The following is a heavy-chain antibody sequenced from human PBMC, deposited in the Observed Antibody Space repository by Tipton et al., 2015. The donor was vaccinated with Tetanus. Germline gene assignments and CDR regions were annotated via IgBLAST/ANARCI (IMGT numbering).Heavy chain of an antibody. CDR3: ARANNDFPKKGPFDS. D-gene: IGHD3-3*01. CDR2: LSYDGTHE. J-gene: IGHJ4*02. V-gene: IGHV3-30*03. Sequence: SLRLSCVASGFAFSSYDMHWVRQTPGKGLEWLAVLSYDGTHEHYADSVKGRFTISRDNSENILFLQMSSLRAEDRAVYYCARANNDFPKKGPFDSWGQGSLVIVSS. CDR1: GFAFSSYD.